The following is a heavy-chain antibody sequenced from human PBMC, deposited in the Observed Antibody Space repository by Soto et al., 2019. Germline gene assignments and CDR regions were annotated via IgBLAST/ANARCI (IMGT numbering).Heavy chain of an antibody. V-gene: IGHV3-21*01. J-gene: IGHJ6*02. CDR1: GFTFSSYS. CDR2: ISSSSSYI. Sequence: VGSLRLSCAASGFTFSSYSMNCVRQAPGKGLEWVSSISSSSSYIYYADSVKGRFTISRDNAKNSLYLQMNSLRAEDTAVYYCARDRITIFGVVTKTHYGMDVWGQGTTVTSP. CDR3: ARDRITIFGVVTKTHYGMDV. D-gene: IGHD3-3*01.